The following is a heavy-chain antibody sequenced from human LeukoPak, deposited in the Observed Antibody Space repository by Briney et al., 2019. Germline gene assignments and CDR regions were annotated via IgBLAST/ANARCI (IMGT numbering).Heavy chain of an antibody. CDR2: MKRDGSEV. Sequence: GGSLRLSXAASGFTFSTYWMTWVSQAPGKGLEWVANMKRDGSEVYYANSVKGHFTISRDNAKNSLYLQMNSLRAEDTAVYYCARYTEYYFDYWGQGTLVTVSS. V-gene: IGHV3-7*01. CDR3: ARYTEYYFDY. CDR1: GFTFSTYW. J-gene: IGHJ4*02. D-gene: IGHD2-2*02.